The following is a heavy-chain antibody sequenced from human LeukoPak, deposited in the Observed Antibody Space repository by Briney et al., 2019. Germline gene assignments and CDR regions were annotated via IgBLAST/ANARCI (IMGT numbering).Heavy chain of an antibody. CDR3: ARGGAYYDILTGYSYDAFDI. V-gene: IGHV4-59*01. CDR2: IYNSGST. CDR1: GGSISIYY. Sequence: PSETLSLTCTVSGGSISIYYWSWIRQPPGKGLEWIGHIYNSGSTNYSPSLKSRVTISVDTSKNQFSLKLSSVTAADTAVYYCARGGAYYDILTGYSYDAFDIWGQGTMVTVSS. D-gene: IGHD3-9*01. J-gene: IGHJ3*02.